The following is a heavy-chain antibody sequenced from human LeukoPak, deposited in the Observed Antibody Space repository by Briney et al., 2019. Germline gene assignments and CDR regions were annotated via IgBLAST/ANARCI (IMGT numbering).Heavy chain of an antibody. CDR1: GFTFSNYD. V-gene: IGHV3-23*01. J-gene: IGHJ4*02. CDR2: LSHSGSKT. Sequence: PGGSLRLSCAASGFTFSNYDMSWVRQAPGKGLEWVSGLSHSGSKTYFADSVKGRFTISRDNSKNTPYLQMDSLKAEDTAVFYCARVRDVYGQFDFWGQGTLVTVSS. CDR3: ARVRDVYGQFDF. D-gene: IGHD5/OR15-5a*01.